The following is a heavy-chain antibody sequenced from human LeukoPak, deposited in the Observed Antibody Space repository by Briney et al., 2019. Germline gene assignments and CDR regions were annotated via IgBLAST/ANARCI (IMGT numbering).Heavy chain of an antibody. CDR1: GFTFNNYW. CDR3: ARSNTWRGSFDY. CDR2: IKQDGSEK. V-gene: IGHV3-7*03. Sequence: GGSLRLSCAASGFTFNNYWMSWVRQAPGKGLEWVANIKQDGSEKYYVDPVKGRFTISRDNAKNSLYLQMNSLRAEDTAVYYCARSNTWRGSFDYWGQGTLVTVSS. J-gene: IGHJ4*02. D-gene: IGHD3-10*01.